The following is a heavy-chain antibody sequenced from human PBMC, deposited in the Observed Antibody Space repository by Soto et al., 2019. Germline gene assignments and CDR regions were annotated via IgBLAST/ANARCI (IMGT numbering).Heavy chain of an antibody. Sequence: GGSLRLSCAASGFTFSSYSRNWVRQAPGKGLEWVSEISGSSSTIYYADSVKGRFTISRDNAKNMVYLQMNSLTAEDTAVYYCVRDLTGGQYRFDYWGQGNMVTVPS. CDR1: GFTFSSYS. J-gene: IGHJ4*02. CDR3: VRDLTGGQYRFDY. V-gene: IGHV3-48*04. CDR2: ISGSSSTI. D-gene: IGHD2-2*01.